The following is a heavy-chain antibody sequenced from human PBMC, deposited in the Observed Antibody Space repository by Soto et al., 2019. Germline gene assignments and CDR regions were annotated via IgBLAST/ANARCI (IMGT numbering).Heavy chain of an antibody. V-gene: IGHV4-59*01. CDR3: AKDWGRSVIRD. CDR2: IYDSGTT. Sequence: SETLSLTCTASGGSTSDNYCNWIRQPPGKGLQWIGYIYDSGTTNYNPSLKSRVTISLDTSKNQVSLSLTSLTAADTAVYYCAKDWGRSVIRDWGPETLVTVSS. D-gene: IGHD2-21*01. CDR1: GGSTSDNY. J-gene: IGHJ4*02.